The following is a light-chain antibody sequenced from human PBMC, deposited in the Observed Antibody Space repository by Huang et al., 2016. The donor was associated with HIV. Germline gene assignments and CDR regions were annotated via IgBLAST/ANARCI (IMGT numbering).Light chain of an antibody. Sequence: VMTQSPASLSASPGARVTLSCRASQGVRTNLAWYQQKPGQAPTLLMFGASTRATGTPPRFSGSGSGTEFTLTSTSLQSSDSAIYYCQQYNDWPPLTFGGGTKVEI. CDR3: QQYNDWPPLT. CDR2: GAS. V-gene: IGKV3D-15*01. J-gene: IGKJ4*01. CDR1: QGVRTN.